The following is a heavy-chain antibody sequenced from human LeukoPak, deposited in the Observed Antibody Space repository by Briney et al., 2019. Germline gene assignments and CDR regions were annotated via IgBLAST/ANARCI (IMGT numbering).Heavy chain of an antibody. CDR3: ARDWGVTARPGYMDV. V-gene: IGHV4-38-2*02. CDR1: GYSISSGYY. D-gene: IGHD6-6*01. J-gene: IGHJ6*03. Sequence: SETLSLTCTVSGYSISSGYYWGWIRQPPGKGLEWIGSIYHSGSTYYNPSLKSRVTISVDTSKNQFSLKLSSVTAADTAVYYCARDWGVTARPGYMDVWGKGTTVTVSS. CDR2: IYHSGST.